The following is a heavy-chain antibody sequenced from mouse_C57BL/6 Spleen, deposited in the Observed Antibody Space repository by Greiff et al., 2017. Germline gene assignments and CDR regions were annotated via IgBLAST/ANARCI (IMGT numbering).Heavy chain of an antibody. CDR2: IDPSDSYT. J-gene: IGHJ2*01. D-gene: IGHD2-1*01. CDR3: ARRDGNSFDY. CDR1: GYTFTSYW. Sequence: QVQLQQPGAELVMPGASVKLSCKASGYTFTSYWMHWVKQRPGQGLEWIGEIDPSDSYTNYNQKFKGKSTLTVDKSSSTAYMQLSSLTSEDSAVYYCARRDGNSFDYWGQGTTLTVSS. V-gene: IGHV1-69*01.